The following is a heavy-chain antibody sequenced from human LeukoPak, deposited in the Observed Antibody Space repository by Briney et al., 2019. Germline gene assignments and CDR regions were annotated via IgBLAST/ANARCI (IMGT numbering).Heavy chain of an antibody. D-gene: IGHD3-3*01. J-gene: IGHJ4*02. CDR2: ISSSSSYI. V-gene: IGHV3-21*01. CDR1: GFTFSSYS. Sequence: GGSLRLSCAASGFTFSSYSMNWVRQAPGKGLEWVSSISSSSSYIYYADSVKGRFTISRDNAKNSLYLQMNSLRAEDTAVYYCARDRGHDFWSGDCDYFDYWGQGTLVTVSS. CDR3: ARDRGHDFWSGDCDYFDY.